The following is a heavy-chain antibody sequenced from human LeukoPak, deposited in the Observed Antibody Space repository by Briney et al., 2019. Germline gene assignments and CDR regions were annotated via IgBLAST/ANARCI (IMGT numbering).Heavy chain of an antibody. J-gene: IGHJ6*03. V-gene: IGHV4-34*01. CDR2: INHSGST. Sequence: PSETLSLTCAVYGGSFSGYYWSWIRQPPGKGLEWIGEINHSGSTNYNPSLQTRVTISVDTSRNQFSLKLSSVTAADTAVYYCARGYFDSSGRYNYYMDVWGKGTTVTISS. D-gene: IGHD3-22*01. CDR1: GGSFSGYY. CDR3: ARGYFDSSGRYNYYMDV.